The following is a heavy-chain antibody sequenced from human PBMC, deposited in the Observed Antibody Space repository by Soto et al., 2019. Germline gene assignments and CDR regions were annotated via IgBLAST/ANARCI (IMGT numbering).Heavy chain of an antibody. J-gene: IGHJ4*02. Sequence: TSETLSLTCTVSGGSISSSPYYWGWIRQPPGKGLEWIGSIFYSGSTYYSPSLKSRVTISRDTSKNQFSLKLSSETAADTAVYYCARHRDYNRSGSWFDYWGQGTLVTVSS. D-gene: IGHD3-10*01. V-gene: IGHV4-39*01. CDR1: GGSISSSPYY. CDR3: ARHRDYNRSGSWFDY. CDR2: IFYSGST.